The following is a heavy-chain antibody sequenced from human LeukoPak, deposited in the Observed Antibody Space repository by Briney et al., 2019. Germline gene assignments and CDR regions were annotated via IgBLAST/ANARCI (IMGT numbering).Heavy chain of an antibody. J-gene: IGHJ5*02. Sequence: PSGGSLRLSCAASGFTFSSYAMSRVRQAPGKGLEWVSAISGSGGSTYYADSVKGRFTISRDNSKNTLYLQMNSLRAEDTAVYYCAKEYCSSTSCSRGFDPWGQGTLVTVSS. CDR1: GFTFSSYA. D-gene: IGHD2-2*01. CDR3: AKEYCSSTSCSRGFDP. V-gene: IGHV3-23*01. CDR2: ISGSGGST.